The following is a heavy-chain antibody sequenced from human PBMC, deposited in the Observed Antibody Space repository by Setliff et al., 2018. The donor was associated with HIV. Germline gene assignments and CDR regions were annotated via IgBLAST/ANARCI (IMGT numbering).Heavy chain of an antibody. Sequence: SETLSLTCTVSGGSISSYYWSWIRQPPGKGLEWIGNIHSSGCTNYNPSLKSRVTISVDTSKNQFSLKLTSVTAADTAVYYCARLDGSSSSGFVDYWGQGTRVTVSS. V-gene: IGHV4-4*09. CDR1: GGSISSYY. CDR2: IHSSGCT. J-gene: IGHJ4*02. CDR3: ARLDGSSSSGFVDY. D-gene: IGHD2-2*01.